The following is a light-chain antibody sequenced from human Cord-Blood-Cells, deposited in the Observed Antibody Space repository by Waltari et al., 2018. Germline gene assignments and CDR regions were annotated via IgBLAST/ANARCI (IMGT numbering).Light chain of an antibody. CDR3: GTWDSSLSAYV. CDR2: ENN. J-gene: IGLJ1*01. V-gene: IGLV1-51*02. Sequence: QSVLTHPPSVSAAPGQKVTISCSGYSSTIGNNYVSSYQQLPGTAPKLLIYENNKRPSGIPDRFSGSKSGTSATLGITGLQTGDEADYYCGTWDSSLSAYVFGTGTKVTVL. CDR1: SSTIGNNY.